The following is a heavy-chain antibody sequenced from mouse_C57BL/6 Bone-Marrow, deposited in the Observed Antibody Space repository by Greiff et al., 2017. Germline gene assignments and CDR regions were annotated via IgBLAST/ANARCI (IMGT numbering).Heavy chain of an antibody. CDR1: GYTFTSYW. V-gene: IGHV1-69*01. J-gene: IGHJ3*01. Sequence: QVQLKESGAELVMPGASVTLSCKASGYTFTSYWMPWVKQRPGQGLAWIGEIDPSDSYTNYNQKFKGKSTLTVDKATSTAYMQLSSLTSEDSAVYYCARSAYYSNYLFAYWGQGTLVTVSA. D-gene: IGHD2-5*01. CDR3: ARSAYYSNYLFAY. CDR2: IDPSDSYT.